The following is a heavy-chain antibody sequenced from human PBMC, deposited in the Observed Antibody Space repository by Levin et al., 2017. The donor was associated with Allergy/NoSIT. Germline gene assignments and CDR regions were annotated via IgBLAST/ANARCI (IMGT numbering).Heavy chain of an antibody. Sequence: SETLSLTCTVSGDSISRFYWSWIRQPPGRGLEWIGNGFYSGTTNYNPSLKSRVTILVDTSKNQFSLKLSSVTAADTAVYYCARATRSSLIYYFDYWGQGTLVTVSS. CDR3: ARATRSSLIYYFDY. D-gene: IGHD6-13*01. V-gene: IGHV4-59*01. J-gene: IGHJ4*02. CDR1: GDSISRFY. CDR2: GFYSGTT.